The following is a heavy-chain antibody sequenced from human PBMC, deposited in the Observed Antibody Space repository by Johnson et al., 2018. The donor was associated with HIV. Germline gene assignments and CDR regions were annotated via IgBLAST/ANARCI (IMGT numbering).Heavy chain of an antibody. J-gene: IGHJ3*02. CDR1: GFNVSNNY. D-gene: IGHD2-15*01. Sequence: EVQVVESGGGLVQPGGSLGLACVGSGFNVSNNYMSWVRQPPGQGLEWVSTLYSSGNTYYADSVKGRYTISRDNAKHSLYLQMNSLRAEDTAVYYCARVGILRRRGAFDIWGQGTMVTVSS. CDR3: ARVGILRRRGAFDI. CDR2: LYSSGNT. V-gene: IGHV3-53*01.